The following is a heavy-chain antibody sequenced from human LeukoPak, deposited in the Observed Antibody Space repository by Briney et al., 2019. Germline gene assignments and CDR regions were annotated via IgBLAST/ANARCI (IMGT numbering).Heavy chain of an antibody. CDR2: IIPIFGTA. J-gene: IGHJ6*02. Sequence: SVKVSCKASGGTFSSYAISWVRQAPGQGLEWMGGIIPIFGTANYAQKFQGRVTITADKSTSTAYMELSSLRSEDTAVYYCAREDYYDSSGSSYYYYYGMDVWGQGTTVTVSS. CDR1: GGTFSSYA. D-gene: IGHD3-22*01. V-gene: IGHV1-69*06. CDR3: AREDYYDSSGSSYYYYYGMDV.